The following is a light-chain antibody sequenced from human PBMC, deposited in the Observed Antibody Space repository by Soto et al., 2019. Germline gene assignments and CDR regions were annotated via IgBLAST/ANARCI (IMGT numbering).Light chain of an antibody. CDR3: SSYTSSSTLV. CDR1: SSDVGGYNY. CDR2: DVS. V-gene: IGLV2-14*01. J-gene: IGLJ1*01. Sequence: QSALTQPASVSGSPGQSITISCTGTSSDVGGYNYVSWYQQYPGKGPKLMIHDVSNRPSGVSNRFSGSKSGNTASLTISGLQAEDEADYYCSSYTSSSTLVFGPGTQLTVL.